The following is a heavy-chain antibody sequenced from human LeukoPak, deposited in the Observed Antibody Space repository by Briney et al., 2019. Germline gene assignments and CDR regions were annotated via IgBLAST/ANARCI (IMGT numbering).Heavy chain of an antibody. V-gene: IGHV3-23*01. CDR2: ISGSGGST. CDR1: GFTFSSYA. CDR3: AKDLDYYGSGSDPVFDY. D-gene: IGHD3-10*01. J-gene: IGHJ4*02. Sequence: PGGPLRLSCAASGFTFSSYAMSWVRQAPGKGLEWASAISGSGGSTYYADSVKGRFTISRDNSKNTLYLQMNSLRAEDTAVCYCAKDLDYYGSGSDPVFDYWGQGTLVTVSS.